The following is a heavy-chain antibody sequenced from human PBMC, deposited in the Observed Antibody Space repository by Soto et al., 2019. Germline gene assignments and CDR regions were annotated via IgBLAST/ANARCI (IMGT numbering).Heavy chain of an antibody. CDR3: ARPTNRGKYYYGMDV. D-gene: IGHD2-8*01. J-gene: IGHJ6*02. Sequence: PGESLKISCKGSGYSFTSYWIGWVRQMPGKSLACMGIIYPGDSDTRYSPSFQGQVTISADKTISTAYLQWSSLKASDTAMYYCARPTNRGKYYYGMDVWGQGTTVTFTS. CDR2: IYPGDSDT. V-gene: IGHV5-51*01. CDR1: GYSFTSYW.